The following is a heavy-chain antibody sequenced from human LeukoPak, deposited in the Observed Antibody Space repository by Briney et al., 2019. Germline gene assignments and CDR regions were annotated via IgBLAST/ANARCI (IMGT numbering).Heavy chain of an antibody. J-gene: IGHJ5*02. CDR1: GYSFTTYW. Sequence: GESLKISCKGSGYSFTTYWIAWVRQMPGKGLEWMGNIYPGDSDTRYSPSFQGQVTISADKSISTAYLQWSSLKASDTAMYYRARRGVRWFGELSPSGRWFDPWGQGTLVTVSS. CDR3: ARRGVRWFGELSPSGRWFDP. V-gene: IGHV5-51*01. CDR2: IYPGDSDT. D-gene: IGHD3-10*01.